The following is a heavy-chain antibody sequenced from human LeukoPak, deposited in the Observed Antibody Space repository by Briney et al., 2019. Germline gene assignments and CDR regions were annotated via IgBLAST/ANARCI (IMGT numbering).Heavy chain of an antibody. V-gene: IGHV1-46*01. D-gene: IGHD6-6*01. CDR2: INPSGGST. CDR3: ARDRVYSSSAHWGYYYYMDV. CDR1: GYTFTSYY. Sequence: ASVKVSCKASGYTFTSYYMHWVRQAPGQGLEWMGIINPSGGSTSYAQKFQGRVTMTRDMSTSTVYMELSSLRSEDTAVYYCARDRVYSSSAHWGYYYYMDVWGKGTTVTVPS. J-gene: IGHJ6*03.